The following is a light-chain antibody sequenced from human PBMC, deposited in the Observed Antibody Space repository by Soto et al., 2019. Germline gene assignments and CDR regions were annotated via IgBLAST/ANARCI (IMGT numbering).Light chain of an antibody. V-gene: IGKV1-33*01. CDR3: QQYDDLPYT. Sequence: DIQMTQSPSSLSASVGDRVTIACQTSDDINNYLSWFQQKPGKAPKLLIYDASKLEAGVPSRFSGSGSGADFTFTITSLLAEDTATYFCQQYDDLPYTFGQGTKLEIK. CDR1: DDINNY. CDR2: DAS. J-gene: IGKJ2*01.